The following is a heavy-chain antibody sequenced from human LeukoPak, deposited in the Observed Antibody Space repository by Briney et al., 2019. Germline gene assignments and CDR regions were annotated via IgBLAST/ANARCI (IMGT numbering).Heavy chain of an antibody. D-gene: IGHD4-17*01. J-gene: IGHJ3*02. CDR3: AKDPNGDYIGTFDI. Sequence: GGSLRLSCATSQFNFNNFGMTWVRQAPGKGLEWVSSISGSGGSTQYADSVQGRFTISRDNSKNTLYLQMNSLRAEDTAVYYCAKDPNGDYIGTFDIWGQGTMVTVSS. CDR1: QFNFNNFG. V-gene: IGHV3-23*01. CDR2: ISGSGGST.